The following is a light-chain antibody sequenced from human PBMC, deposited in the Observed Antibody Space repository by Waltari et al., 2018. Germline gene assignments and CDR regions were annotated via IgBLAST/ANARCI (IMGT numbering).Light chain of an antibody. Sequence: SYVLTQPPSVSVAPGQTARITCGGNNIGGKSVHWYQQRPGQAPGLVVYDDSDRPSGIPERFSGANSGNTATLTISRVGAGDEADYFCQVWESRSDLVVFGGGTKLTVL. J-gene: IGLJ2*01. V-gene: IGLV3-21*02. CDR2: DDS. CDR3: QVWESRSDLVV. CDR1: NIGGKS.